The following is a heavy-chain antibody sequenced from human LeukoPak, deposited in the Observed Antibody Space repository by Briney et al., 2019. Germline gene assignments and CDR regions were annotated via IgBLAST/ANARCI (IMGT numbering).Heavy chain of an antibody. CDR1: GFTFSSYW. CDR2: IKQDGSEK. CDR3: ARDMSPWESKNPDAFDI. D-gene: IGHD1-26*01. V-gene: IGHV3-7*03. J-gene: IGHJ3*02. Sequence: SGGSLRLSCAASGFTFSSYWMSWVRQAPGKGLEWVANIKQDGSEKKYVDSVKGRFTISRDNSKNTLYLQMNSLRVEDTAIYYCARDMSPWESKNPDAFDIWGQGTMVTVSS.